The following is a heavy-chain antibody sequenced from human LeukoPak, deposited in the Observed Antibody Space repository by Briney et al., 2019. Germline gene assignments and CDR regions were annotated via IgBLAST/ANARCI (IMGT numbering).Heavy chain of an antibody. J-gene: IGHJ2*01. D-gene: IGHD3-9*01. CDR2: IYYSGST. CDR1: GGSISSYY. V-gene: IGHV4-59*08. CDR3: ARHPAYYDILTGYWYFDL. Sequence: SETLSLTCTVSGGSISSYYWSWIRQPPGKGLEWIGYIYYSGSTNYNPSLKSRATISVDTSKNQFSLKLSSVTAADTAVYYCARHPAYYDILTGYWYFDLWGRGTQVTVSS.